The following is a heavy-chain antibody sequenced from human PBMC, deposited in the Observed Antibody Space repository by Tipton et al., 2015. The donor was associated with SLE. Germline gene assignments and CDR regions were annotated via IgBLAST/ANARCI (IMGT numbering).Heavy chain of an antibody. CDR3: TKDSGRYSSGWYYLDY. V-gene: IGHV3-9*01. CDR1: GFTFDDYA. Sequence: SLRLSCAASGFTFDDYAMHWVRQGPGKGLEWVSGISWNSGSIGYADSVKGRFTISRDNAKNPLYLQMNSLRAEDTALYYCTKDSGRYSSGWYYLDYWGQGTLVIVSS. D-gene: IGHD6-19*01. CDR2: ISWNSGSI. J-gene: IGHJ4*02.